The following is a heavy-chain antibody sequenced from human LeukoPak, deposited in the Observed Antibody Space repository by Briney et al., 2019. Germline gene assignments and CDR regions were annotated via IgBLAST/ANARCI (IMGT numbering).Heavy chain of an antibody. CDR1: GFTVRTNY. CDR3: ARDPHNSGSGRYFDL. CDR2: VYSGGTI. V-gene: IGHV3-66*01. Sequence: GGSLRLSCAASGFTVRTNYMSWVRQAPGKGLEWVSVVYSGGTISYADSVKGRFTISRDNSKNTLYLQMNSLRVEDTAVYYCARDPHNSGSGRYFDLWGRGTLVTVSS. D-gene: IGHD3-10*01. J-gene: IGHJ2*01.